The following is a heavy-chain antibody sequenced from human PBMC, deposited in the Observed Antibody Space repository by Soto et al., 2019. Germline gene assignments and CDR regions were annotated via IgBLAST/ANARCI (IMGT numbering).Heavy chain of an antibody. D-gene: IGHD4-4*01. CDR3: TKEHSNYPDNWFDP. J-gene: IGHJ5*02. CDR1: GFTFSSYA. Sequence: GGSLRLSCAASGFTFSSYAMSWVRQAPGKGLEWVSAIDSGGGSTYYAASVKGRFSISRDNSMNTLYLQMNSLRAEDTAIYYCTKEHSNYPDNWFDPWGQGTLVTVSS. CDR2: IDSGGGST. V-gene: IGHV3-23*01.